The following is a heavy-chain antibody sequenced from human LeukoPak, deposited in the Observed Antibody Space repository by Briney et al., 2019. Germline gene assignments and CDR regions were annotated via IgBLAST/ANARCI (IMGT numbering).Heavy chain of an antibody. CDR2: IYYSGST. D-gene: IGHD2/OR15-2a*01. Sequence: SETLSPTCTVSGGSISSSTYYWGCIRQPPGKGLEWIGSIYYSGSTYYNPSLKSRVTISVDTSKNQFSLKLSSVTAADTAVYYCASLPGGISIDFWGQGTLVTVSS. J-gene: IGHJ4*02. V-gene: IGHV4-39*01. CDR3: ASLPGGISIDF. CDR1: GGSISSSTYY.